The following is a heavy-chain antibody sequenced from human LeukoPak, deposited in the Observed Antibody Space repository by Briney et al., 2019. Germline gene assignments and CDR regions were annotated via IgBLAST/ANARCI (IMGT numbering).Heavy chain of an antibody. J-gene: IGHJ4*02. CDR2: INWNGGST. CDR3: ARATDGSGSPLGY. V-gene: IGHV3-20*04. CDR1: GFTFDDYG. Sequence: GGSLRLSCAASGFTFDDYGMSWVRQAPGKGLGSVSGINWNGGSTGYADSVKGRFTISRDNAKNSLYLQMDSLRAEDTALFYCARATDGSGSPLGYWGQGTLVSVSS. D-gene: IGHD3-10*01.